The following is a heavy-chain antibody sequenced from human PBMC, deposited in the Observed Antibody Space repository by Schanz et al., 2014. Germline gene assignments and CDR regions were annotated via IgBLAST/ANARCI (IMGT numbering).Heavy chain of an antibody. CDR3: AKDQLANYRGSGYNWFDP. V-gene: IGHV3-23*01. D-gene: IGHD3-10*01. J-gene: IGHJ5*02. CDR1: GFTFSSSA. Sequence: EVQLLESGGGLVQPGGSLRLSCAASGFTFSSSAMTWVRQAPGKGLEWVSVISGGGGSTYYADSVKGRFSISRDNSKNTLYLQMNSLRADDTAVYYCAKDQLANYRGSGYNWFDPWGQGTLVTVSS. CDR2: ISGGGGST.